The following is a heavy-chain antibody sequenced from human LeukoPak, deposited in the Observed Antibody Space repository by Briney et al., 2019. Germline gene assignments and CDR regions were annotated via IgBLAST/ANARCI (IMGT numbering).Heavy chain of an antibody. Sequence: SETLSLTCIVSGYSISTDYYWGWTRQPPGKGLEWIGSISHSGSTYYNPSLRSRVTISVDTSKNQFSLKLSSVTAADTAVYYCARVGDGYNPYYYYMDVWGKGTTVTVSS. CDR1: GYSISTDYY. CDR2: ISHSGST. J-gene: IGHJ6*03. CDR3: ARVGDGYNPYYYYMDV. D-gene: IGHD5-24*01. V-gene: IGHV4-38-2*02.